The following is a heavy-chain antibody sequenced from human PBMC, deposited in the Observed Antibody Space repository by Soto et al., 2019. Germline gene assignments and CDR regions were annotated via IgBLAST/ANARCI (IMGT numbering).Heavy chain of an antibody. CDR2: INPSGGST. J-gene: IGHJ3*02. D-gene: IGHD3-3*01. V-gene: IGHV1-46*03. CDR3: ARGGGSYYDFWSATGDVFDI. Sequence: QVQLVQSGAEVKKPGASVKVSCKASGYTFTSYFMHWVRQAPGQGLEWMGIINPSGGSTNYAQKFQGRVTMTRDTSTSTVYMELSSLRSEDTTVYYCARGGGSYYDFWSATGDVFDIWGQGTMVTVSS. CDR1: GYTFTSYF.